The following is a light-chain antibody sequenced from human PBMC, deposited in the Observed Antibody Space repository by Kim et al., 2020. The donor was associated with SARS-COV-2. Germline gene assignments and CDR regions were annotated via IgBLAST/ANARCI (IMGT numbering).Light chain of an antibody. V-gene: IGKV3-15*01. CDR2: GAS. Sequence: EIVMTQSPATLSVSPGERATLSCMASQSVSSNLAWYQQKPGHAPRLLIYGASTRATGIPARFSGSGSGTEFTLTISSLQSEDFAVYYCQQYNNWPPWTFGQGTKVDIK. CDR3: QQYNNWPPWT. CDR1: QSVSSN. J-gene: IGKJ1*01.